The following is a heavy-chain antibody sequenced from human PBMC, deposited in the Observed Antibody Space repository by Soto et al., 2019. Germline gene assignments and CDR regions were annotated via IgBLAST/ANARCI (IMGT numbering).Heavy chain of an antibody. CDR3: GRTDSSGAWAAWY. CDR1: GGSVSSGSYF. D-gene: IGHD3-22*01. V-gene: IGHV4-61*01. J-gene: IGHJ4*02. CDR2: IYYTGST. Sequence: SKTLSLTCTVSGGSVSSGSYFWTWIRQPPGKGLEWIGNIYYTGSTEYNPSLKSRVTISVDTPKNQFSLKLSSVTAADTAVYYCGRTDSSGAWAAWYWGQGTLVTVSS.